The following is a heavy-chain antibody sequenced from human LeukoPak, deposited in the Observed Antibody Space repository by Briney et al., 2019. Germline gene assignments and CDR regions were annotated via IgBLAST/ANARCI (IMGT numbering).Heavy chain of an antibody. CDR3: ARGADYGDYTWFDP. CDR1: GFTFSSYS. V-gene: IGHV3-21*01. D-gene: IGHD4-17*01. J-gene: IGHJ5*02. Sequence: PGGSLRLSCAASGFTFSSYSMNWVREAPGKGLEWVSSISSSSSYIYYADSVKGRFTISRDNSKNTLYLQMNSLRAEDTAVYYCARGADYGDYTWFDPWGQGTLVTVSS. CDR2: ISSSSSYI.